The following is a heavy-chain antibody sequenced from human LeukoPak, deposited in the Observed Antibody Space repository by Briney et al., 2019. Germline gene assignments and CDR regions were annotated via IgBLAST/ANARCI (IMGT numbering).Heavy chain of an antibody. J-gene: IGHJ4*02. CDR1: GYTFTSYD. CDR3: ARDPIVAVAALDY. CDR2: MNPNSGNT. V-gene: IGHV1-8*01. Sequence: ASVKVSCKASGYTFTSYDINWVRQATGQGLEWMGWMNPNSGNTGYAQKFQGRVTMTRNTSISTAYMELRSLRSDDTAVYYCARDPIVAVAALDYWGQGTLVTVSS. D-gene: IGHD6-19*01.